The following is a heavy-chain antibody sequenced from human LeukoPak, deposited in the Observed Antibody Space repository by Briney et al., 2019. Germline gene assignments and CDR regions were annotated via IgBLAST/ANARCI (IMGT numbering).Heavy chain of an antibody. CDR3: AKFPLGVGATLPDY. J-gene: IGHJ4*02. CDR2: ISGSGGST. V-gene: IGHV3-23*01. D-gene: IGHD1-26*01. Sequence: GGSLRLSCAASGFTFSSYAMSWVRQAPGKGLEWVLAISGSGGSTYYADSVKGRFTISRDNSKNTLYLQMNSLRAEDTAVYYCAKFPLGVGATLPDYWGQGTLVTVSS. CDR1: GFTFSSYA.